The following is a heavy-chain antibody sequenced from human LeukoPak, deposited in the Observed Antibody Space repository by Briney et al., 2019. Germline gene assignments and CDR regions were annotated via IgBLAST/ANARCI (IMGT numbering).Heavy chain of an antibody. CDR3: ATAPTGDGYNLQFDY. D-gene: IGHD5-24*01. CDR2: IIPIFGTA. CDR1: GGTFSSYA. J-gene: IGHJ4*02. Sequence: ASVKVSCKASGGTFSSYAISWVRQAPGQGLEWMGGIIPIFGTANYAQKFQGRVTMTEDTSTDTAYMELSSLRSEDTAVYYCATAPTGDGYNLQFDYWGQGTLVTVSS. V-gene: IGHV1-69*06.